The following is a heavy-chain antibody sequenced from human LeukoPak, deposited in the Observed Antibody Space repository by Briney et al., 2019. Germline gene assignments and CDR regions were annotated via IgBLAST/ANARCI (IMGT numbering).Heavy chain of an antibody. J-gene: IGHJ4*02. Sequence: SETLSLTCAVYGGSFSGYYWSWIRQPPGKGLEWIGEINHSGSTNYNPSLKSRVTISVDTSKNQFSLKLSSVTAADTAVYYCASKDTAMRFDYWGQGTLVTVSS. CDR3: ASKDTAMRFDY. D-gene: IGHD5-18*01. CDR2: INHSGST. CDR1: GGSFSGYY. V-gene: IGHV4-34*01.